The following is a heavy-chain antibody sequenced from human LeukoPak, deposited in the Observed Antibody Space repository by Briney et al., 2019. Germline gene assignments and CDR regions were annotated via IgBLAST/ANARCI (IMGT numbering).Heavy chain of an antibody. D-gene: IGHD1-26*01. CDR3: TSVIVGATAPWFDP. CDR2: INTNTGKP. V-gene: IGHV7-4-1*02. CDR1: GNILTRYT. J-gene: IGHJ5*02. Sequence: GASVKVSCKASGNILTRYTINWVRQAPGQGLEWMGWINTNTGKPVYAQGLTGRFVFSWDTSVSTAYLQISSLKTEDTGINFCTSVIVGATAPWFDPWGQGTPVTVSS.